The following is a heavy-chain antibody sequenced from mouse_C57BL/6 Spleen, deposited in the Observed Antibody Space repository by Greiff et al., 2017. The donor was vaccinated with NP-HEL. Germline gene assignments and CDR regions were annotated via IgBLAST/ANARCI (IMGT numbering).Heavy chain of an antibody. J-gene: IGHJ4*01. D-gene: IGHD1-1*01. Sequence: QVQLQQPGAELVKPGASVKMSCKASGYTFTSYWITWVKQRPGQGLEWIGDIYPGSGSTNYNEKFKSKATLTVDTSSSTAYMQLSSLTSEDSAVYYCAQNYYGSSHYYAMDYWGQRTSVTVSS. CDR2: IYPGSGST. CDR3: AQNYYGSSHYYAMDY. CDR1: GYTFTSYW. V-gene: IGHV1-55*01.